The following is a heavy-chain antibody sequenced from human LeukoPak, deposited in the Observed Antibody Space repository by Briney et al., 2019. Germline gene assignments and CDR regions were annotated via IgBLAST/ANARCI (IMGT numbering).Heavy chain of an antibody. D-gene: IGHD3-10*01. CDR2: ICAYNGNT. CDR3: ARAARPERITMVRGDIITAFDI. CDR1: GYTFTKYG. J-gene: IGHJ3*02. Sequence: ASVPVSCKASGYTFTKYGISGVRQAPGRGLEWMGWICAYNGNTNFAKKIQGRVTMTTDTSTSTAYMELRSLRSDDTAVYYWARAARPERITMVRGDIITAFDIWGQGTMVTVSS. V-gene: IGHV1-18*01.